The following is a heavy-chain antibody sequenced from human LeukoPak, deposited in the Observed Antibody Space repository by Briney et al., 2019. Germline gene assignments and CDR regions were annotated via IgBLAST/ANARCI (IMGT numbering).Heavy chain of an antibody. CDR1: GFTFSSYG. V-gene: IGHV3-33*01. CDR2: IWYDGSNK. Sequence: GGSLRLSCAASGFTFSSYGIHWVRQAPGKGLEWVALIWYDGSNKYYADSVKGRFTISRDNSKNTLYLQMNSRRAEDTAVYYCAREKDGMDVWGQGTTVTVSS. CDR3: AREKDGMDV. J-gene: IGHJ6*02.